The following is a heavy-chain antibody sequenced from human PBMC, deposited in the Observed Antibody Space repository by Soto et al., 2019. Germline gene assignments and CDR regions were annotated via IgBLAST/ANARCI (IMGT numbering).Heavy chain of an antibody. J-gene: IGHJ6*02. CDR3: ARLGCSGGSCYSEYPYYYYGMDV. V-gene: IGHV5-10-1*01. CDR2: IDPSDSYT. Sequence: PGESLKISCKGSGYSFTSYWISWVRQMPGKGLEWMGRIDPSDSYTNYSPSFQGHVTISADKSISTAYLQWSSLKASDTAMYYCARLGCSGGSCYSEYPYYYYGMDVWGQGTTVTVSS. D-gene: IGHD2-15*01. CDR1: GYSFTSYW.